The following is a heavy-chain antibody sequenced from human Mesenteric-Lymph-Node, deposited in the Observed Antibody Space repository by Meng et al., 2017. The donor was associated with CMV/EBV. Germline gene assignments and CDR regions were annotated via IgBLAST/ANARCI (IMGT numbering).Heavy chain of an antibody. Sequence: GGSLRPSCAASGFSFSTYGMTWVRQAPGKGLEWVAFIRYDANNKYYVDSVKGRFTISRDNSKNTLYLEMRSLTVEDTSVYYCAKSRGYAPVDFWGQGTLVTVSS. D-gene: IGHD3-16*01. CDR1: GFSFSTYG. V-gene: IGHV3-30*02. CDR2: IRYDANNK. J-gene: IGHJ4*02. CDR3: AKSRGYAPVDF.